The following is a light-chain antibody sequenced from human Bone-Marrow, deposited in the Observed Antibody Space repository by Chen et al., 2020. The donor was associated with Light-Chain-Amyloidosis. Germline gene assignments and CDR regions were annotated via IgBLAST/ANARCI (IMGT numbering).Light chain of an antibody. CDR1: QAIRSD. CDR3: LQDYSYPHT. V-gene: IGKV1-6*02. CDR2: SAS. J-gene: IGKJ2*01. Sequence: AIQMTQSPSSLSAFVGDRVTITCRASQAIRSDLGWYQQKPGKAPNLLIYSASTVQTGVPSRFSGSGSGTNFTLTISSLQPEDFATYYCLQDYSYPHTFGHGTKLEI.